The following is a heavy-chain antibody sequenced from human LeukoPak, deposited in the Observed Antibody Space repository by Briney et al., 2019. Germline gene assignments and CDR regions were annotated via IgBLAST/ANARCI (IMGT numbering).Heavy chain of an antibody. CDR3: ARSGGNFDY. Sequence: GGSLRLSCAASGFTFSIYEMNWVRQAPGKGLEWVSHISTGGTTIHYADSVKGRFTISRDNAKNSLYLQMNSLRAEDTAVYYCARSGGNFDYWGQGTLVTVSS. J-gene: IGHJ4*02. CDR2: ISTGGTTI. D-gene: IGHD3-16*01. CDR1: GFTFSIYE. V-gene: IGHV3-48*03.